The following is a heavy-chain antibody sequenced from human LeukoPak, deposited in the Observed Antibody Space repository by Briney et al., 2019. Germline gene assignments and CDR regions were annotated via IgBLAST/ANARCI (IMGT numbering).Heavy chain of an antibody. CDR3: ARSRLTIDYYYYYMDV. CDR2: IYPGDADT. V-gene: IGHV5-51*01. CDR1: GYSFTSYW. D-gene: IGHD5-24*01. J-gene: IGHJ6*03. Sequence: GESLKVSCKGSGYSFTSYWIGWVRQMPGKGLEGMGIIYPGDADTKYSPSFQGQVTISADKSIRTAYLQWSSLKASDAAMYYCARSRLTIDYYYYYMDVWGKGTTVTVSS.